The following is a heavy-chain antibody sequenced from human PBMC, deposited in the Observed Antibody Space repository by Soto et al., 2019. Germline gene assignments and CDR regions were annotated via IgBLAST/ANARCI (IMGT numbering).Heavy chain of an antibody. V-gene: IGHV3-23*01. J-gene: IGHJ3*02. D-gene: IGHD3-22*01. CDR3: AKKDGTDGYYDAFDI. Sequence: GCSLRLSCAVAGFTFSNYAMSWVRQAPGKGLDWVSAISGSGASTYNADSVKGRFTISRDNSKNTLYLQMNSLRAEDTALYYCAKKDGTDGYYDAFDIWGRGTMVTASS. CDR1: GFTFSNYA. CDR2: ISGSGAST.